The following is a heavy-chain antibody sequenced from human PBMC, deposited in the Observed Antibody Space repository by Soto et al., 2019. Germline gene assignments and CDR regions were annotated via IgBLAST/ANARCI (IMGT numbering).Heavy chain of an antibody. CDR1: GGSFSGYY. CDR3: ARLRRAHNYYVDV. V-gene: IGHV4-34*01. Sequence: SETLSLTCAVYGGSFSGYYWSWIRQPPGKGLEWIGEINHSGSTNYNPSLKSRVTISVDTSKNQFSLKLSSVTAADTAVYYCARLRRAHNYYVDVWGKGTTVTVSS. CDR2: INHSGST. J-gene: IGHJ6*03.